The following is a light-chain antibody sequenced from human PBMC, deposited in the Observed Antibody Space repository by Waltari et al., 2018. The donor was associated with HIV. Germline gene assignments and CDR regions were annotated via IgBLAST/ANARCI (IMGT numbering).Light chain of an antibody. Sequence: QSALTQPPSASGSPGQSVAIPCPATSRDIGSYNFVSWYQQQPGSAPKLIIFEVTKRPTGVPDRFSGSKSGNTASLTVSGLLPEDDADYYCSSYAGSNRFVVFGGGTRLTVL. CDR1: SRDIGSYNF. CDR2: EVT. CDR3: SSYAGSNRFVV. J-gene: IGLJ2*01. V-gene: IGLV2-8*01.